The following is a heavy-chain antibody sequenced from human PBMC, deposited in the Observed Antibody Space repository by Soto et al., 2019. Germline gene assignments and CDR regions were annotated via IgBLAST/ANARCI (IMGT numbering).Heavy chain of an antibody. CDR3: ARRIDHLSNWFDP. D-gene: IGHD2-15*01. CDR2: IYYSGST. V-gene: IGHV4-59*01. CDR1: GGSISSYY. J-gene: IGHJ5*02. Sequence: SETLSLTCTVSGGSISSYYWSWIRQPPGKGLEWIGYIYYSGSTNYNPSLKSRVTISVDTSKNQFSLKLSSVTAADTAVYYCARRIDHLSNWFDPWGQGTLVTVSS.